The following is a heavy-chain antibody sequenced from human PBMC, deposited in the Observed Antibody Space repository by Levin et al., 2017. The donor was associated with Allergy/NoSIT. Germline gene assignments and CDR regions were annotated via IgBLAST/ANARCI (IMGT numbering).Heavy chain of an antibody. CDR3: ARANRLRFLKVCAFDI. J-gene: IGHJ3*02. V-gene: IGHV3-30*04. CDR2: ISYDGSNK. CDR1: GFTFSSYA. Sequence: GGSLRLSCAASGFTFSSYAMHWVRQAPGKGLEWVAVISYDGSNKYYADSVKGRFTISRDNSKNTLYLQMNSLRAEDTAVYYCARANRLRFLKVCAFDIWGQGTMVTVSS. D-gene: IGHD3-3*01.